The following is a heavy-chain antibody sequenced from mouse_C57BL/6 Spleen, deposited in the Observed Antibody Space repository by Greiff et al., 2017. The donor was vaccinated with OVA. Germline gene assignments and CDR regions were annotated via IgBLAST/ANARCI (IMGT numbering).Heavy chain of an antibody. J-gene: IGHJ4*01. CDR1: GYTFTSYW. CDR3: ARGSNYPYYYAMDY. D-gene: IGHD2-5*01. V-gene: IGHV1-50*01. CDR2: IDPSDSYT. Sequence: VQLQQPGAELVKPGASVKLSCKASGYTFTSYWMQWVKQRPGQGLEWIGEIDPSDSYTNYNQKFKGKATLTVDTSSSTAYMQLSSLTSEDSAVYYCARGSNYPYYYAMDYWGQGTSVTVSS.